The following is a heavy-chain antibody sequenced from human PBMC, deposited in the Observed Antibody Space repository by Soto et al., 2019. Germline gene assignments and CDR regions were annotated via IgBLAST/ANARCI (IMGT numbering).Heavy chain of an antibody. CDR2: ISGSGGST. V-gene: IGHV3-23*01. D-gene: IGHD5-12*01. CDR3: AKDLGYSGSVSPSLDS. J-gene: IGHJ4*02. Sequence: GGSLRLSCAASVFTFSSYAMSWVRQAPGTGLQWVSAISGSGGSTYYADSDKGRFTISRDNSKNTLYLQMNSLRAEDTAVYYCAKDLGYSGSVSPSLDSLGQDALVTVSS. CDR1: VFTFSSYA.